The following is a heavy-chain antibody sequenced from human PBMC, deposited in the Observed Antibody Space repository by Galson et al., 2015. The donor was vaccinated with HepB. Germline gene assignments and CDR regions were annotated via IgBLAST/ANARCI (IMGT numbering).Heavy chain of an antibody. V-gene: IGHV3-15*01. Sequence: SLRLSCAASGFTFSNAWMSWVRQAPGKGLEWVGRIKSKTDGGTTDYAAPVKGRFTISRDDSKNTLYLQMNSLKTEDTAVYYCTTDGSGWNRGWRELETDYWGQGTLVTVSS. D-gene: IGHD6-19*01. CDR3: TTDGSGWNRGWRELETDY. J-gene: IGHJ4*02. CDR1: GFTFSNAW. CDR2: IKSKTDGGTT.